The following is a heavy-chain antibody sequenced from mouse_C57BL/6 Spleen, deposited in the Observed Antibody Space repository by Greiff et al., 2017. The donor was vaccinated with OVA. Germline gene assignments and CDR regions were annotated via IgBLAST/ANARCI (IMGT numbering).Heavy chain of an antibody. J-gene: IGHJ2*01. CDR3: ARGVPHFDY. Sequence: QVQLQQPGAELVRPGSSVKLSCKASGYTFTSYWMHWVKQRPIQGLEWIGNIDPSDSDTHSNQKFKDKATLTVDKSSSTAYMQLSRLTSEDSAVYYCARGVPHFDYWGQGTTLTVSS. CDR1: GYTFTSYW. CDR2: IDPSDSDT. V-gene: IGHV1-52*01.